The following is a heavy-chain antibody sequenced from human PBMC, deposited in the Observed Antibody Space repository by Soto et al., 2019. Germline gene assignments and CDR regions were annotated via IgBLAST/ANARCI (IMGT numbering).Heavy chain of an antibody. D-gene: IGHD5-12*01. CDR1: GFIFSNYA. J-gene: IGHJ4*02. V-gene: IGHV3-23*01. CDR3: VKDFRVGYDWTHD. CDR2: IRGSGGPT. Sequence: DVQLLESGGDLVQPGGSLILSCAASGFIFSNYAMSWVRQAPGKGLEWVSLIRGSGGPTNYADSVKGRFTVSRDNSKNILLLQMNSLRAEDTAVYYCVKDFRVGYDWTHDWGQGTLVTVSS.